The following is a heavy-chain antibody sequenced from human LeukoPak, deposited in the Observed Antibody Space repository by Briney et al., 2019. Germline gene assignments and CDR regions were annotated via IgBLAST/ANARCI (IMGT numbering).Heavy chain of an antibody. Sequence: GGSLRLSCAASGFTFSSYGMHWVRQAPGKGLEGVAFIRYDGSNKYYADSVKGRFTISRDNAKNSLYLQMNSLRAEDTAVYYCARDTWIQLWSKLDYWGQGTLVTVSS. J-gene: IGHJ4*02. V-gene: IGHV3-30*02. CDR1: GFTFSSYG. D-gene: IGHD5-18*01. CDR3: ARDTWIQLWSKLDY. CDR2: IRYDGSNK.